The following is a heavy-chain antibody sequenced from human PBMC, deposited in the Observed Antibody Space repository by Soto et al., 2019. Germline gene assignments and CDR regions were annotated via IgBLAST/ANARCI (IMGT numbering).Heavy chain of an antibody. V-gene: IGHV4-30-4*01. D-gene: IGHD4-17*01. CDR2: IYYSGST. CDR3: ARDFAEPDYGGTVEFRWFDP. CDR1: GGSISSGDYY. J-gene: IGHJ5*02. Sequence: PSETLSLTCTVSGGSISSGDYYWSWIRQPPGKGLEWIGYIYYSGSTYYNPSLKSRVTISVDTSKNQFSLKLSSVTAADTAVYYCARDFAEPDYGGTVEFRWFDPWGQGTLVTVSS.